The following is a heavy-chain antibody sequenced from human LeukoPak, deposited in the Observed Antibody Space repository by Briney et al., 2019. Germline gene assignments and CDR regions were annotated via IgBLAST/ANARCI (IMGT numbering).Heavy chain of an antibody. CDR1: GFTFSNSG. Sequence: SGGSLRLSCAASGFTFSNSGMHWVRRAPGKGLEWVAVIWYDGSNEYYADAVKGGFIISRDNSKNTVHLQMNSLRVEDTSVYYCAREISMFVNAFDLWGQGTLVAVSS. V-gene: IGHV3-33*01. CDR3: AREISMFVNAFDL. J-gene: IGHJ3*01. CDR2: IWYDGSNE. D-gene: IGHD3-10*02.